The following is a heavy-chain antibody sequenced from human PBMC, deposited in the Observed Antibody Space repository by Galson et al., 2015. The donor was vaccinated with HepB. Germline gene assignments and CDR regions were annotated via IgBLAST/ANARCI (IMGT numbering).Heavy chain of an antibody. Sequence: SLRLSCAASGFTFSSYAMHWVRQAPGKGLEWVAVISYDGSNKYYADSVKGRFTISRDNSKNTLYLQMNSLRAEDTAVYYCARIGGGSSFDYWGQGTLVTVSS. CDR2: ISYDGSNK. CDR1: GFTFSSYA. J-gene: IGHJ4*02. CDR3: ARIGGGSSFDY. D-gene: IGHD3-16*01. V-gene: IGHV3-30-3*01.